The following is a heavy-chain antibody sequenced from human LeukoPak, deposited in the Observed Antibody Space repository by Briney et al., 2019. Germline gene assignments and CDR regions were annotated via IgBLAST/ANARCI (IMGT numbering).Heavy chain of an antibody. J-gene: IGHJ4*02. V-gene: IGHV3-7*04. D-gene: IGHD5-18*01. Sequence: GGTLRLSCSASGFTFSTYWMSWVRQAPGHGLEWVANIKEDGSEKNYADTVKGRFTISRDNAKNSLYLQMNSLRAEDTAVYDCARGYTCGYWGQGTLVIVSS. CDR1: GFTFSTYW. CDR2: IKEDGSEK. CDR3: ARGYTCGY.